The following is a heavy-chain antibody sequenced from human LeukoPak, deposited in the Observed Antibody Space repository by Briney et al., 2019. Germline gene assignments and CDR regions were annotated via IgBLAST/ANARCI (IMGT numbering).Heavy chain of an antibody. CDR1: GGSFSGYY. CDR2: INHSGST. Sequence: SETLSLTCAVYGGSFSGYYWSWIRQPPGKGLEWIGEINHSGSTNYNPSLKSRVTISVDTSKNQFSLKLSSVTAADTAVYYCARSRTINYYDSSGYYSPVDYWGQGTLVTVSS. J-gene: IGHJ4*02. D-gene: IGHD3-22*01. CDR3: ARSRTINYYDSSGYYSPVDY. V-gene: IGHV4-34*01.